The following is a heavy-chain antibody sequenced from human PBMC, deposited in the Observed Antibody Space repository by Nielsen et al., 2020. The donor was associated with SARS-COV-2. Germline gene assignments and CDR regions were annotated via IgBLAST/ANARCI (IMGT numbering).Heavy chain of an antibody. CDR1: GGPISSYY. V-gene: IGHV4-39*07. J-gene: IGHJ3*02. D-gene: IGHD2-2*01. CDR2: IYYSGST. CDR3: ARTVPAATPGAFDI. Sequence: SETLSLTCTVSGGPISSYYWGWIRQPPGKRLEWIGSIYYSGSTYYNPSLKSRVTISVDTSKNQFSLKLSSVTAADTAVYYCARTVPAATPGAFDIWGQGTMVTVSS.